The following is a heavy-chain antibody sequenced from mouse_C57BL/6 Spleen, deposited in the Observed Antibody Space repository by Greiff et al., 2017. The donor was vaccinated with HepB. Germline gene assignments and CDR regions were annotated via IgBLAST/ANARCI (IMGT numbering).Heavy chain of an antibody. CDR3: VYSNYEYFDV. J-gene: IGHJ1*03. D-gene: IGHD2-5*01. Sequence: VHVKQSGPELVKPGASVKIPCKASGYTFTDYNMDWVKQSHGKSLEWIGDINPNNGGTIYNQKFKGKATLTVDKSSSTAYMELRSLTSEDTAVYYCVYSNYEYFDVWGTGTTVTVSS. CDR2: INPNNGGT. V-gene: IGHV1-18*01. CDR1: GYTFTDYN.